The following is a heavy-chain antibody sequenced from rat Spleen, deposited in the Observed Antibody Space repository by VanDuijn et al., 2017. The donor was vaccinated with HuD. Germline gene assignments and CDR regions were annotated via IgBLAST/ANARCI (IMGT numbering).Heavy chain of an antibody. CDR1: GFTFSSFP. J-gene: IGHJ3*01. CDR2: ISYDGTAT. V-gene: IGHV5-29*01. CDR3: ARHAVGAGFAY. Sequence: EVQLVGSGGGLVQPGRSLKLSCAASGFTFSSFPMAWVRQTLTKGLEWVASISYDGTATYYRDSVKGRFTLSRDNAKSTLYLQMDSLRPEDTATYYCARHAVGAGFAYWGQGTLVTVSS. D-gene: IGHD5-1*01.